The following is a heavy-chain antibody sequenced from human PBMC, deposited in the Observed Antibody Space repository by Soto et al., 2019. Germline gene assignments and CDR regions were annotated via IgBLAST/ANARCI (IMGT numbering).Heavy chain of an antibody. CDR2: FDPEDGET. D-gene: IGHD2-21*02. CDR3: ATGDLLTAKIDY. Sequence: ASVKVSCKVSGYTLTELSMHWVRQAPGKGLEWMGGFDPEDGETIYAQKFQGRVTMTEDTSTDTAYMELSSLRSEDTAVYYCATGDLLTAKIDYWGQGTLVTVSS. V-gene: IGHV1-24*01. J-gene: IGHJ4*02. CDR1: GYTLTELS.